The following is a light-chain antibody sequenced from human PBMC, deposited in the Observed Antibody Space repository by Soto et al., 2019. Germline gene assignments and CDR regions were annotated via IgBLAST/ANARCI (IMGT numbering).Light chain of an antibody. Sequence: DVVMTQSPLSLPVTLGQPASISCRSSQSLAYRDGNTYLTWFHQRPGQSPRRLIYNVSKRDSGVPDRFSGSGSGTDFTLKISRVEAEDVGIYYCMQHTHWPQTFGQGTKVEIK. J-gene: IGKJ1*01. CDR1: QSLAYRDGNTY. CDR2: NVS. V-gene: IGKV2-30*01. CDR3: MQHTHWPQT.